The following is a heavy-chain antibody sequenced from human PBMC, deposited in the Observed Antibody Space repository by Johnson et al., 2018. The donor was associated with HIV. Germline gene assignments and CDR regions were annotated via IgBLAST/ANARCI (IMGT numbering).Heavy chain of an antibody. D-gene: IGHD6-19*01. V-gene: IGHV3-66*01. Sequence: VQLVESGGVVVQPGGSLRLSCAASGFTVSSNYMSWVRQAPGKGLEWVSVIYSGGSTYYADSVKGRFTISRDNSKNTLYLQMNSLRAEDTALYYCARFLAGTAMVGDAFDIWGQGTMVTVSS. CDR3: ARFLAGTAMVGDAFDI. CDR1: GFTVSSNY. CDR2: IYSGGST. J-gene: IGHJ3*02.